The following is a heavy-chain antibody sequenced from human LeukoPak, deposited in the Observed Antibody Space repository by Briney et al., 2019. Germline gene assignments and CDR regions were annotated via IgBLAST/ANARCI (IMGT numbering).Heavy chain of an antibody. CDR2: INAGNGNT. Sequence: ASVKVSCKASGYTFTSYGISWVRQAPGQGLEWMGWINAGNGNTKYSQKFQGRVTITRDTSASTAYMELSSLRSEDTAVYYCARAQNHGELFTMGYWGQGTLVTVSS. CDR1: GYTFTSYG. CDR3: ARAQNHGELFTMGY. V-gene: IGHV1-3*01. D-gene: IGHD3-10*01. J-gene: IGHJ4*02.